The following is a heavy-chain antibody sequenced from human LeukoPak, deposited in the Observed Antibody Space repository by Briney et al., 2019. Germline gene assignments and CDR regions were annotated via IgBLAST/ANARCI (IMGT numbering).Heavy chain of an antibody. D-gene: IGHD3-22*01. CDR1: GFTFSAYS. V-gene: IGHV3-48*01. CDR3: ARNQEIDYYDSSGFYWGVEY. Sequence: GGSLRLSCAASGFTFSAYSMNWVRQAPGKGLEWVSFISGGGGTIYYADSVKGRFTISRDNAKNSLHLQMDSLRVEDTAVYYCARNQEIDYYDSSGFYWGVEYWGQGTLATVSS. J-gene: IGHJ4*02. CDR2: ISGGGGTI.